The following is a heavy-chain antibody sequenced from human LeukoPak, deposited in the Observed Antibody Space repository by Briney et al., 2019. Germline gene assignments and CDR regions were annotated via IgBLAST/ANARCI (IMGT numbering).Heavy chain of an antibody. J-gene: IGHJ4*02. CDR2: IYPRDGST. CDR3: ARDQEGFDY. CDR1: GYTFTSNY. V-gene: IGHV1-46*01. Sequence: DSVKGACKPSGYTFTSNYIYWVRKAPGQGLEWMGMIYPRDGSTSYAQKFQGRVTVTRDTSTSTVHMELSGLRSEDTAVYYCARDQEGFDYWGQGTLVTVSS.